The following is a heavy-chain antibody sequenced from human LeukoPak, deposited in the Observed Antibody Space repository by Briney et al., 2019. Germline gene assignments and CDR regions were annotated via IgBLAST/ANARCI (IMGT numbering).Heavy chain of an antibody. Sequence: SETLSLTYTVSGGSVRNYYWSWVRQPAGKRLEWIGRIDTSGNTIYNPSLRSRVAISVDSPKNQLSLNLGSVTAADTALYFCAGASGTTETLWDFDLWGQGILVSVSS. J-gene: IGHJ4*02. CDR3: AGASGTTETLWDFDL. D-gene: IGHD4-17*01. V-gene: IGHV4-4*07. CDR2: IDTSGNT. CDR1: GGSVRNYY.